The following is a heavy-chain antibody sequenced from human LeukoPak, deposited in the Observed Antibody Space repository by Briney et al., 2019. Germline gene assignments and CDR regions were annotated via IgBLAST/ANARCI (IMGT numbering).Heavy chain of an antibody. J-gene: IGHJ3*02. Sequence: SETLSLTCAVYGGSFSGYYWSWIRQPPGKGLEWIGEINHSGSTNYNPSLKSRVTISVDTSTKQFSLKLSSVTAADTAVYYCARRYDSSGYYYSSYAFDIWGQGTMVTVSS. CDR1: GGSFSGYY. D-gene: IGHD3-22*01. CDR3: ARRYDSSGYYYSSYAFDI. CDR2: INHSGST. V-gene: IGHV4-34*01.